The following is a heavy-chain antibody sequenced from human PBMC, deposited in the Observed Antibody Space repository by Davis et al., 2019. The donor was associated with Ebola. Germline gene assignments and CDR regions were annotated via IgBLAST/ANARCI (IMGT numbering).Heavy chain of an antibody. D-gene: IGHD5-12*01. Sequence: AASVKVSCKASGYTFTNYYMHWVRQAPGQGLEWMGMINPNDGRTIYAQKFQGRVTVTRYTSTTTVYMDLSSLRSEDTALYYCTTPGGQDSGYDVFDIWGQGTMVIVSS. CDR1: GYTFTNYY. J-gene: IGHJ3*02. CDR2: INPNDGRT. V-gene: IGHV1-46*03. CDR3: TTPGGQDSGYDVFDI.